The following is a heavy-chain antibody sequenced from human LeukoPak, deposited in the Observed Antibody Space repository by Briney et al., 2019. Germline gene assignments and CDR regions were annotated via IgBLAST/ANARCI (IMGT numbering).Heavy chain of an antibody. D-gene: IGHD5-18*01. CDR1: GYSFTSYW. CDR3: ARHRDTAMVTPYNWFDP. V-gene: IGHV5-51*01. Sequence: GESLKISCEGSGYSFTSYWIGWVRQMPGKGLEWMGIIYPGDSDTRYSPSFQGQVTISADKSISTAYLQWSSLKASDTAMYYCARHRDTAMVTPYNWFDPWGQGTLVPVSS. CDR2: IYPGDSDT. J-gene: IGHJ5*02.